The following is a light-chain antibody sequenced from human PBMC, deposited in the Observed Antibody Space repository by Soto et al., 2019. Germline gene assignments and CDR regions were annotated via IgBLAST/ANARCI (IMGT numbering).Light chain of an antibody. V-gene: IGKV3-20*01. CDR1: QSVSSTY. CDR2: AAP. J-gene: IGKJ1*01. CDR3: QQYGSSLWT. Sequence: ELVLTQSPGTLSLTPGERATLSCRASQSVSSTYLAWYQQRPGQAPRLLIYAAPSRATGIPDRFSGSWSGTDCTLTISRLEPEDVAVYYCQQYGSSLWTFGQGTKVDIK.